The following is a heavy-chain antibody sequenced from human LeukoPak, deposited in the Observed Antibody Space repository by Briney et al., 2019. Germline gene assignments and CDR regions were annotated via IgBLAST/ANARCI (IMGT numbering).Heavy chain of an antibody. J-gene: IGHJ3*02. Sequence: PSETLSLTCTVSGGSISSYYWSWNRQPPGKGLEWIGRIYTGGSTNYKPSLKSRVTMSVDTSKNQFSLKLSSVTAADTAVYYCARDWEDYYDSSGPAGSFDIWGQGTMVTVSS. V-gene: IGHV4-4*07. CDR3: ARDWEDYYDSSGPAGSFDI. CDR1: GGSISSYY. D-gene: IGHD3-22*01. CDR2: IYTGGST.